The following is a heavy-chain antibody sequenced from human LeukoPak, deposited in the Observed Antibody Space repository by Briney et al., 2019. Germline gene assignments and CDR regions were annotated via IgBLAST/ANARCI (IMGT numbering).Heavy chain of an antibody. Sequence: GGSLRLSCAASKFTFSSYWMSWVRQAPGKGLEWVASIKYDGSVKLYVDSLKGRFTISRDNPKNSLYLQMNSLRAEDTAVYYWAKHSATCDAFDIWGQGTMVTVSS. J-gene: IGHJ3*02. CDR3: AKHSATCDAFDI. CDR2: IKYDGSVK. CDR1: KFTFSSYW. D-gene: IGHD3-3*02. V-gene: IGHV3-7*02.